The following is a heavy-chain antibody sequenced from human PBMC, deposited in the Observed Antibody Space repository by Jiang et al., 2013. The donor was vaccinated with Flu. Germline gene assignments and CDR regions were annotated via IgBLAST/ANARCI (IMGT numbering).Heavy chain of an antibody. CDR3: ARGRKRVVVTASYYYYYGMDV. CDR2: INHSGST. J-gene: IGHJ6*02. V-gene: IGHV4-34*01. CDR1: GGSFSGYY. Sequence: LLKPSETLSLTCAVYGGSFSGYYWSWIRQPPGKGLEWIGEINHSGSTNYNPSLKSRVTISVDTSKNQFSLKLSSVTSADTAVYYCARGRKRVVVTASYYYYYGMDVWGQGTTVTVSS. D-gene: IGHD2-21*02.